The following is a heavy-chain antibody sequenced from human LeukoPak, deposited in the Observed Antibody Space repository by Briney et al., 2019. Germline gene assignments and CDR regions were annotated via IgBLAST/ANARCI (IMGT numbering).Heavy chain of an antibody. V-gene: IGHV4-38-2*02. CDR1: GYSISSGYY. D-gene: IGHD3-10*01. J-gene: IGHJ5*02. CDR3: ARTMVRGEGRFDP. Sequence: SETLSLTCTVSGYSISSGYYWGWIRQPPGKGLEWIGSIYHSGSTYYNPSLKSRVTISVDTSKNQFSLKLSSVTAADTAVYYCARTMVRGEGRFDPWGQGTLVTVSS. CDR2: IYHSGST.